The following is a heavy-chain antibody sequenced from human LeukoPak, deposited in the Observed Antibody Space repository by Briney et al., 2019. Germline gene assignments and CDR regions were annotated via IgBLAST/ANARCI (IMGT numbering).Heavy chain of an antibody. Sequence: SETLSLTCAVSDGSISSNWWSWVRQPPGENLEWIGEINHSGSGTNYNPSLRNRVTISVDKSKTQFSLKLRSVTAADTAVYYCARNGDRVFDYWGQGTLVTVSS. CDR2: INHSGSGT. CDR1: DGSISSNW. CDR3: ARNGDRVFDY. V-gene: IGHV4-4*02. D-gene: IGHD3-10*01. J-gene: IGHJ4*02.